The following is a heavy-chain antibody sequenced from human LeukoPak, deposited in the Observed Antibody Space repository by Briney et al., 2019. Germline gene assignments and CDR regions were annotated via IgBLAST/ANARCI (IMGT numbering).Heavy chain of an antibody. D-gene: IGHD3-22*01. Sequence: SVKVSCKASGGTFISYAISWVRQAPGQGLEWMGGIIPIFGTANYAQKFQGRVTITADKSTSTAYMELSSLRSEDTAVYYCARYYYDSSGYYGYFDYWGQGTLVTVSS. J-gene: IGHJ4*02. CDR1: GGTFISYA. CDR2: IIPIFGTA. V-gene: IGHV1-69*06. CDR3: ARYYYDSSGYYGYFDY.